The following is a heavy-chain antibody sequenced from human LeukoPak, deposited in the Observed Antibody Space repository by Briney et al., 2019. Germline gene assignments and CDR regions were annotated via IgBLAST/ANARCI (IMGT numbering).Heavy chain of an antibody. J-gene: IGHJ3*02. V-gene: IGHV3-48*01. CDR1: GFTFSSYS. Sequence: GGSLRLSCAASGFTFSSYSMNWVRQAPGKGLEWVSYISSSSSTIYYADPVKGRFTISRDNAKNSLYLQMNSLRAEDTAVYYCARDLYYDFWSGYYKGAFDIWGQGTMVTVSS. D-gene: IGHD3-3*01. CDR2: ISSSSSTI. CDR3: ARDLYYDFWSGYYKGAFDI.